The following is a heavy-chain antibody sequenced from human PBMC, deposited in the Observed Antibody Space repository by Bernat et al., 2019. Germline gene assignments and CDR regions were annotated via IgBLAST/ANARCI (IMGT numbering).Heavy chain of an antibody. J-gene: IGHJ6*02. CDR3: TKDRRVWNNYYGMDV. D-gene: IGHD1/OR15-1a*01. CDR2: ISDDGSNK. CDR1: GFTFSSYG. V-gene: IGHV3-30*18. Sequence: QVQLVESGGGVVQPGRSLRLSCAASGFTFSSYGMHWVRQAPGKGLEWVAVISDDGSNKYYADSVKGRFSISRDKSKNTLYLQMNSLRAEDTAVYYCTKDRRVWNNYYGMDVWGQGTTVTVSS.